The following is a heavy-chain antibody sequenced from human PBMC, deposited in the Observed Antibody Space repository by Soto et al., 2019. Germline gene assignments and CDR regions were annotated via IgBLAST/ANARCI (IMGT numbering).Heavy chain of an antibody. CDR1: GFSLTTGKMG. CDR3: ARMNVDSYQFYYAMDV. D-gene: IGHD4-17*01. CDR2: TFSDNER. J-gene: IGHJ6*02. V-gene: IGHV2-26*01. Sequence: SGPTLVNPTETLTLTCTVSGFSLTTGKMGVSWIRQPPGKALEWLAHTFSDNERSYSTSLQGRLTISKDTSGSQVVLSMTNVDPVDTATYYCARMNVDSYQFYYAMDVWGQGT.